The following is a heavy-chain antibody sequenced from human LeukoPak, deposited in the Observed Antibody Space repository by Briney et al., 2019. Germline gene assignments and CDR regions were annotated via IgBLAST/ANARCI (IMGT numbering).Heavy chain of an antibody. V-gene: IGHV1-2*02. CDR3: ARGDCGSGTYLWGS. D-gene: IGHD3-10*01. CDR2: INPNSGGT. CDR1: GYTFTGYY. J-gene: IGHJ5*02. Sequence: GASVKVSCKASGYTFTGYYMHWVRQAPGQGLEWMGWINPNSGGTNYAQKFQGRVTMTRDTSISTAYMELSRLRSDDTAVYYCARGDCGSGTYLWGSWGQGILVTVSP.